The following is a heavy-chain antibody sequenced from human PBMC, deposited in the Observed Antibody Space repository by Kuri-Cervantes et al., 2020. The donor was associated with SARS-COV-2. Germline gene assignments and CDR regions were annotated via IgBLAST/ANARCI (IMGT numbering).Heavy chain of an antibody. V-gene: IGHV3-7*03. Sequence: GESLKISCVASGFTFSSYWMSWVRQAPGKGLEWVANIKQDGSEKYYVDSVKGRFTISRDNAKNSLYLQMNSLRAEDTALYHCARLAARPSGYYYYYMDAWGKGTTVTVSS. CDR1: GFTFSSYW. CDR2: IKQDGSEK. J-gene: IGHJ6*03. D-gene: IGHD6-6*01. CDR3: ARLAARPSGYYYYYMDA.